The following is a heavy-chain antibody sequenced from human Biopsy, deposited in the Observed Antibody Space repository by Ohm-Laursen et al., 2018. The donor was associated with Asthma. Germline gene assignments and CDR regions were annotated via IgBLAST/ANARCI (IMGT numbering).Heavy chain of an antibody. CDR2: INAANGNT. CDR3: ARTYFDFLTGQVHDAFAM. CDR1: GYNFISFA. V-gene: IGHV1-3*01. J-gene: IGHJ3*02. Sequence: SVKVSCNASGYNFISFAIHWVRRAPGHSLEWMGWINAANGNTKYSQKFQGRLTISRDTSASTAYMGLSSLRSEDTAVYYCARTYFDFLTGQVHDAFAMWGQGTMVTVSS. D-gene: IGHD3-9*01.